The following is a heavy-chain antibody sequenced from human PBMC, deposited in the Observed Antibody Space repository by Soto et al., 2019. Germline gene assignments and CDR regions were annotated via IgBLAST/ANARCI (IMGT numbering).Heavy chain of an antibody. V-gene: IGHV1-3*01. CDR2: INAGNGNT. CDR1: GYTFTNYA. D-gene: IGHD5-12*01. Sequence: QVQLVQSGGEGKKPGASVKVSCKASGYTFTNYAMHWVRQAPGQRLEWMGWINAGNGNTKYSQKFQGRVTITRDTSASTAYMELSSLRSEDTAVYYCARVSGYYLPDYWGQGTLVTVSS. CDR3: ARVSGYYLPDY. J-gene: IGHJ4*02.